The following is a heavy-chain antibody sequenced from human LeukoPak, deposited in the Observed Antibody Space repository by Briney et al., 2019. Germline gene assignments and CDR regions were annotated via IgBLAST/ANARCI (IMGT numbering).Heavy chain of an antibody. CDR1: GFTFSSYW. Sequence: GGSLRLSCAASGFTFSSYWMSWVRQAPGKGLEWVANIKQDGSEKYYVDSVKGRFSISRDNAENSLYLQMNSLRDEDTAMYYCARWDYDSLAGYYIDYWGQGTLVTVPS. J-gene: IGHJ4*02. CDR2: IKQDGSEK. D-gene: IGHD3-9*01. CDR3: ARWDYDSLAGYYIDY. V-gene: IGHV3-7*01.